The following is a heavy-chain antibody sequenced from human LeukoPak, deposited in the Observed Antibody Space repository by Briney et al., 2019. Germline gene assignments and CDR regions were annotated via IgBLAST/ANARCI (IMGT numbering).Heavy chain of an antibody. D-gene: IGHD6-13*01. J-gene: IGHJ6*03. CDR1: GYSLTDLP. Sequence: ASVKLSCKVAGYSLTDLPMHWVRQAPAKGLEWMGGFDSQDGKTSYAQKFQGRVTMTEDTSTDTAYMELSSLTSEDTALYYCATYSTSWYRRDYYYYYMDVWGKGTTVTVSS. CDR3: ATYSTSWYRRDYYYYYMDV. V-gene: IGHV1-24*01. CDR2: FDSQDGKT.